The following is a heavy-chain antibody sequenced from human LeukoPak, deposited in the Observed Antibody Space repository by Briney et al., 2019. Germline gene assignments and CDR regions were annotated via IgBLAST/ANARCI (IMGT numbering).Heavy chain of an antibody. J-gene: IGHJ3*02. CDR2: SDHSGST. Sequence: SETLSLTCTVSGGSITDYYWDWIRQPPGKGLEWIGYSDHSGSTNYNPSLKSRVTISVDTSKNQISLKLSSVTAADTAVYHCVRNRAFDIWGQGTMVTVSS. CDR3: VRNRAFDI. V-gene: IGHV4-59*01. CDR1: GGSITDYY.